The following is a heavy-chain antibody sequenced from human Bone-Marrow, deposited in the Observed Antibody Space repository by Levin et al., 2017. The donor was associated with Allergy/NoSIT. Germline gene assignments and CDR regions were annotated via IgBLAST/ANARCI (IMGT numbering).Heavy chain of an antibody. D-gene: IGHD2-15*01. Sequence: AASVKVSCKASGYTFTASYIHWVRQAPGQGLEWMGRINPDNGDTNFAEAFKGRVTLTRDTSVNTAYMELSGLTSDDTAVYYCVRDYSPHFYYYADVWGKGTTVIVSS. CDR1: GYTFTASY. CDR3: VRDYSPHFYYYADV. J-gene: IGHJ6*03. V-gene: IGHV1-2*06. CDR2: INPDNGDT.